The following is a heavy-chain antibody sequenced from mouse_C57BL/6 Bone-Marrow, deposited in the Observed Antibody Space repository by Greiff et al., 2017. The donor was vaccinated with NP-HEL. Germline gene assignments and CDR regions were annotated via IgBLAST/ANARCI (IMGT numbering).Heavy chain of an antibody. CDR3: ARAGGYDEGPWSAY. CDR1: GFNIKDYY. V-gene: IGHV14-2*01. J-gene: IGHJ3*01. Sequence: EVQLQQSGAELVKPGASVKLSCTASGFNIKDYYMHWVKQRTEQGLEWIGRIDPEDGETKYVPKFQGKATITADTSSNTAYLQLSSLTSEDTAVYYCARAGGYDEGPWSAYWGQGTLVTVSA. CDR2: IDPEDGET. D-gene: IGHD2-2*01.